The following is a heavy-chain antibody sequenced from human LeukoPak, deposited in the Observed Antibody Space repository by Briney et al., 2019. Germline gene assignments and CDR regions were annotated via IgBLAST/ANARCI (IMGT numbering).Heavy chain of an antibody. CDR3: ARQPDDFSGWNNGQDFFDY. J-gene: IGHJ4*02. Sequence: ASVKVSCKASGGTFSSYAISWVRQAPGQGLEWMGGIIPIFGTTNYAQKFQGRVTITADESTSTAYMELSSLRSEDTAVYYCARQPDDFSGWNNGQDFFDYWGQGTLVTVSS. CDR1: GGTFSSYA. D-gene: IGHD6-19*01. V-gene: IGHV1-69*13. CDR2: IIPIFGTT.